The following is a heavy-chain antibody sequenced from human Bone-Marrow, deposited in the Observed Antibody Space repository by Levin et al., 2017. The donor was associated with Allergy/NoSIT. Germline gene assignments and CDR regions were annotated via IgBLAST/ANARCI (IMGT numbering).Heavy chain of an antibody. D-gene: IGHD6-19*01. CDR2: INPSSGDT. Sequence: GASVKVSCKASGYIFNDYYIHWVRQAPGQGLEWMGWINPSSGDTNYAQKFQGRVTMTRDTSISTAYMDLSGLRSDDTAVYFCATDRPIAVAGYWGQGTLVTVSS. CDR1: GYIFNDYY. V-gene: IGHV1-2*02. J-gene: IGHJ4*02. CDR3: ATDRPIAVAGY.